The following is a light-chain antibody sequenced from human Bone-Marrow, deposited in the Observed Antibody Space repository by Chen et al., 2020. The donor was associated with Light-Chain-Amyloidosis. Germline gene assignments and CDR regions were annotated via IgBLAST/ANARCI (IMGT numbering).Light chain of an antibody. CDR1: SGNISTNY. Sequence: NFMLTQPHSVSESPGKTVIISCTRSSGNISTNYVQWYQQRPGSSPTTVIYEDYQRPSWVPDRFSGSIDRASNSASLTISGLKTEDEADYYCQSYQGSSQGVFGGGTKLTVL. CDR3: QSYQGSSQGV. J-gene: IGLJ3*02. V-gene: IGLV6-57*01. CDR2: EDY.